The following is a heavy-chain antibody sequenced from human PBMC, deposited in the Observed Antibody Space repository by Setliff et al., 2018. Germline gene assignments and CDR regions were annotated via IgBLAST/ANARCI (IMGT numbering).Heavy chain of an antibody. V-gene: IGHV4-59*11. CDR1: GGSISHHY. CDR3: ARALLWFGEGMDV. CDR2: MYNSGNT. D-gene: IGHD3-10*01. Sequence: LSLTCTVSGGSISHHYWSWIRQPPGKGLEWVGYMYNSGNTNYNPSLRRRVAISVDKSKNQFSLKLSSVTAADTAVYYCARALLWFGEGMDVWGKGTTVTVSS. J-gene: IGHJ6*03.